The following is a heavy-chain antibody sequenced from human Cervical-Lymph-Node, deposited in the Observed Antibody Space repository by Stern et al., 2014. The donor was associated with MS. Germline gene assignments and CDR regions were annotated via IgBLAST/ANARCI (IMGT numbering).Heavy chain of an antibody. CDR3: ARCFSSLGGYVNDY. CDR2: ISSSSSYI. Sequence: EVQLVESGGGLVKPGGSLRLSCAASGFTFSSYSMNWVRQAPGKGLEWVSSISSSSSYIYYADSVKGRFTISRDNAKNSLYLQMNSLRAEDTAVYYCARCFSSLGGYVNDYWGQGTLVTVSS. J-gene: IGHJ4*02. D-gene: IGHD5-12*01. V-gene: IGHV3-21*01. CDR1: GFTFSSYS.